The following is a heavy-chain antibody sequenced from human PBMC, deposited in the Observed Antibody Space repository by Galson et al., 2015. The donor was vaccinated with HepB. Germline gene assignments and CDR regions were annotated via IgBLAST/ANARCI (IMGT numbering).Heavy chain of an antibody. D-gene: IGHD3-10*01. CDR1: GGSFSGYY. J-gene: IGHJ4*02. CDR2: IKHSGST. V-gene: IGHV4-34*01. Sequence: ETLSLTCAVYGGSFSGYYWSWIRQPPGKGLEWIGEIKHSGSTNYNPSLKSRVAISVDTSKNQFSLKLSSVTAADTAVYYCARAGPRLLWFGEFLDYWGQGTLVTVSS. CDR3: ARAGPRLLWFGEFLDY.